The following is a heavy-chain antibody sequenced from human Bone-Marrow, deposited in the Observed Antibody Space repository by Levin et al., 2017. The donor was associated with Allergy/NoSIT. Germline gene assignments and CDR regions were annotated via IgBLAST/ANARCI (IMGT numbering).Heavy chain of an antibody. CDR1: GFTFRTFA. Sequence: GESLKISCAASGFTFRTFAMNWVRQAPGTGPEWISGISFDGGETYYADSVRGRFTISRDNSKNTLYLQIYNLRAEDTAVYYCAKRSLVAPARNYMDVWGKGTTVIVS. J-gene: IGHJ6*03. CDR3: AKRSLVAPARNYMDV. V-gene: IGHV3-23*01. CDR2: ISFDGGET. D-gene: IGHD2-2*01.